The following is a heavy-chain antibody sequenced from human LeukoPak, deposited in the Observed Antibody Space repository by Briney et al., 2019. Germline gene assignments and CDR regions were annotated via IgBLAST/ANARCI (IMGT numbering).Heavy chain of an antibody. Sequence: ASVKVSCKASGYTFTTYAMNWVRQAPGQGLEWMGWINSNTGNPTYAQGFTGRFVFSLDTSVSTAYLQISSLKAEGTAVYYCARDGTTDYYYYYYYMDVWGKGTTVTVSS. CDR2: INSNTGNP. CDR1: GYTFTTYA. J-gene: IGHJ6*03. V-gene: IGHV7-4-1*02. D-gene: IGHD2/OR15-2a*01. CDR3: ARDGTTDYYYYYYYMDV.